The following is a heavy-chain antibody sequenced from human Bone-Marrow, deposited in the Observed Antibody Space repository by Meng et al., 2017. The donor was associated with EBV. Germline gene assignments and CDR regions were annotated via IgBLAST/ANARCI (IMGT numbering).Heavy chain of an antibody. CDR2: IIPMFGTA. V-gene: IGHV1-69*01. J-gene: IGHJ4*02. D-gene: IGHD4-23*01. CDR3: ARGKGGNSLLPLDY. CDR1: GDSFSFYA. Sequence: VQLVQSGAEVKKPGSSVKVSCKASGDSFSFYAISWVRQAPGQGLEWMGGIIPMFGTANYAQKFQGRVTITADESTSTAYMQLSSLKSEDTAVYYCARGKGGNSLLPLDYWGQGTLVTVSS.